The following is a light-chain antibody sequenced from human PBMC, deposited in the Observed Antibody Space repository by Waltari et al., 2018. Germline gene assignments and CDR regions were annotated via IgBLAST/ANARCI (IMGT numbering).Light chain of an antibody. CDR2: YKK. J-gene: IGLJ3*02. CDR1: VGSNT. Sequence: QSVLTQPPSASGTPGQTVPIPFSGSVGSNTVNWYRQFPGTAPSPLIYYKKQRPSGVPDRFSASKSDTSASLAISGLQPEDEADYYCEAWDDSLSGRLFGGGTRLTVL. CDR3: EAWDDSLSGRL. V-gene: IGLV1-44*01.